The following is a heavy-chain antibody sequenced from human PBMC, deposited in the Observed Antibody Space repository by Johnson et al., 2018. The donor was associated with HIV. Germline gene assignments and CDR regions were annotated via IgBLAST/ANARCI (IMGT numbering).Heavy chain of an antibody. CDR3: ARYSGAFDI. Sequence: VQLVESGGGLVQPGGSLRLSCAASGFTFSSYAMSWVRQAPGKGLEWVSAISGSGSTIYYADSVKGRFTISRDNAKNSLYLQMNSLRAEDTAVYYCARYSGAFDIWGQGTVVTVSS. D-gene: IGHD2-21*01. J-gene: IGHJ3*02. CDR1: GFTFSSYA. V-gene: IGHV3-48*04. CDR2: ISGSGSTI.